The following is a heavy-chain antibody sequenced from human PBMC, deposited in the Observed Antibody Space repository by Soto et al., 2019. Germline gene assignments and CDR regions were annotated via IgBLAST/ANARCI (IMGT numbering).Heavy chain of an antibody. CDR3: ERDYGLGFDY. V-gene: IGHV3-7*04. Sequence: EVQLVESGGGLVQPGGSLRLSCEASGFTFSSYWMSWVRQAPGKGLEWVANIKQDGSEKSYVDSVKGLFTISRDNAKNSLYLQMNSLRAEDTSVYYCERDYGLGFDYCGQGTLVTVSS. J-gene: IGHJ4*02. D-gene: IGHD3-16*01. CDR2: IKQDGSEK. CDR1: GFTFSSYW.